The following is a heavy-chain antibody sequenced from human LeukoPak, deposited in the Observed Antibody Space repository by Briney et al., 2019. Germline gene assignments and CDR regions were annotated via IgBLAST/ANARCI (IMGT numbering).Heavy chain of an antibody. Sequence: GGSLRLSCAASGFTFSSYWMSWVRQAPGKGLEWVANIKQDGSEKYYVDSVKGRFTISRDNAKNSLYLQMNSLGAEDTAVYYCARRNSDIVVVPAVLFDYWGQGTLVTVSS. CDR3: ARRNSDIVVVPAVLFDY. J-gene: IGHJ4*02. CDR1: GFTFSSYW. V-gene: IGHV3-7*01. CDR2: IKQDGSEK. D-gene: IGHD2-2*01.